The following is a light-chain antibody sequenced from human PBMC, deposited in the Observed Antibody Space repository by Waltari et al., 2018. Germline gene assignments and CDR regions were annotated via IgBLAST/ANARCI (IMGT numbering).Light chain of an antibody. CDR2: DAT. Sequence: EIVLTQSPATLSLSPGETATLSCGASQSVTASYVAWYQQKPGLAPRLLIYDATDRAPGIPGRFSGSGSGTDFTLTISGVVPEDFAVYYCHQYGRSPLTFGGGTKVEI. V-gene: IGKV3D-20*01. CDR3: HQYGRSPLT. CDR1: QSVTASY. J-gene: IGKJ4*01.